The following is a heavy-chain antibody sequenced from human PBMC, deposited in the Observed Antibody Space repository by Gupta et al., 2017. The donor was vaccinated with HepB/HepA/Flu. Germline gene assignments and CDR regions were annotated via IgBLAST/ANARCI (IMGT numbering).Heavy chain of an antibody. D-gene: IGHD2-2*01. J-gene: IGHJ6*02. CDR2: VYYTGST. Sequence: GKGLEWIGHVYYTGSTYYTPSLKSRVIISVDTSKNQFSLSLTSVTAADTALYFCARHVGGPARELGQSPPADYFYYGLDVWGRGTTVTVSS. V-gene: IGHV4-39*01. CDR3: ARHVGGPARELGQSPPADYFYYGLDV.